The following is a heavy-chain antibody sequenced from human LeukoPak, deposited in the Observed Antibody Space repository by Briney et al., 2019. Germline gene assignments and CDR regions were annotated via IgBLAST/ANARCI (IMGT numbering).Heavy chain of an antibody. Sequence: GGSLRLSCAASGFTFSSYDMNWVRQAPGKGLEWVSSISRSSGYIYYADSVKGRFTISRDNAKNSLYLQMNSLRGEDTAMYYCARDLWFGELFDYWGQGTLVTVSS. CDR3: ARDLWFGELFDY. CDR1: GFTFSSYD. J-gene: IGHJ4*02. V-gene: IGHV3-21*01. CDR2: ISRSSGYI. D-gene: IGHD3-10*01.